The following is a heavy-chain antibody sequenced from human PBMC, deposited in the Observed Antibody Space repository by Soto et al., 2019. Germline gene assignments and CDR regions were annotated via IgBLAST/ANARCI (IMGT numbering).Heavy chain of an antibody. Sequence: QVQLQESGPGLVKPSETLSLTCTVSGGSINSYYWSWIRQPPGKGLELIGYIYYSGSTNYNPSLKCRVTISVDTSKNQLSLKLSSVTAADTAVYYCAWAWGFYFDYWGQGTLVTVSS. V-gene: IGHV4-59*01. CDR2: IYYSGST. CDR1: GGSINSYY. CDR3: AWAWGFYFDY. J-gene: IGHJ4*02. D-gene: IGHD1-26*01.